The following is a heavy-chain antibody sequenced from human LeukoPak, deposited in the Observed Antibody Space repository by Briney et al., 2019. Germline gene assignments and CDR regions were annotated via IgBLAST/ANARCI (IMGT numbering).Heavy chain of an antibody. V-gene: IGHV1-8*01. CDR2: INPNSGNT. D-gene: IGHD3-16*01. CDR3: ARTPPGGDVDH. J-gene: IGHJ4*02. CDR1: GYTFTSYD. Sequence: GGSLRLSCAASGYTFTSYDINWVRQATGQGLEWMGWINPNSGNTGYAQKFQGRVTITRNTPISTAYMELSSLRSEDTAVYYCARTPPGGDVDHWGQGTLVTVSS.